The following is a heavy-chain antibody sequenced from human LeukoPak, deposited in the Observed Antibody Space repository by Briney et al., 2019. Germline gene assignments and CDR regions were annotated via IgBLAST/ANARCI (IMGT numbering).Heavy chain of an antibody. V-gene: IGHV3-21*04. J-gene: IGHJ4*02. CDR3: ARDPGYDYGYDY. CDR1: GFTFSSYT. CDR2: ISTSSIYI. Sequence: GGSLRLSCAASGFTFSSYTMNWVRQAPGKGLEWVSSISTSSIYIYYADSVKGRFTISRDNSKNTLYLQMNSLRAEDTAVYYCARDPGYDYGYDYWGQGTLVTVSS. D-gene: IGHD5-18*01.